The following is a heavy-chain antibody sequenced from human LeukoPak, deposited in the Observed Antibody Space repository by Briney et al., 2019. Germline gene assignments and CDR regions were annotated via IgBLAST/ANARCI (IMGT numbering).Heavy chain of an antibody. D-gene: IGHD2-15*01. CDR3: ARGLRRIVVVVAATRFDA. Sequence: SETLSLTCAVYGGSFSGYYWSWIRQPPGKGLEWIGEINHSGSTNYNPSLKSRVTISVDTSKNQFSLKLSSVTAADTAVYYCARGLRRIVVVVAATRFDAWGQGTLVTVSS. CDR1: GGSFSGYY. CDR2: INHSGST. V-gene: IGHV4-34*01. J-gene: IGHJ5*02.